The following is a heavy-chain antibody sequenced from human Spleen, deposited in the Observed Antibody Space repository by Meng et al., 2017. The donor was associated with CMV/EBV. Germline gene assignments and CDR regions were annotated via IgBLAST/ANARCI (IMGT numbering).Heavy chain of an antibody. V-gene: IGHV4-34*01. J-gene: IGHJ4*02. D-gene: IGHD3-10*01. CDR2: INHRGST. Sequence: GSLRLSCAVYSGSFSDYHWTWIRQSPRRGLEWIGEINHRGSTNYNPSFRSRVTMSIDTSKSQFSLKLSSVTAADTAVYYCVGEADYWGQGTLVTVSS. CDR1: SGSFSDYH. CDR3: VGEADY.